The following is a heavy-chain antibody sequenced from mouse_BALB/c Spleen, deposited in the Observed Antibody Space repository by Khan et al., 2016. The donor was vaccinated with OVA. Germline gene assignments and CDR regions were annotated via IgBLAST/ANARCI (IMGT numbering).Heavy chain of an antibody. J-gene: IGHJ2*01. Sequence: VQLKESGPGLVKPSQSLSLTCTVTGYSITSGYAWNWIRQFPGNKLEWMGYISYSGGTSYNPSLQSRISITRDTSKNQFFLQLNSVTTEDTATYYCARGNYYGYYFDYWGQGTTLTVSS. D-gene: IGHD1-1*01. CDR1: GYSITSGYA. V-gene: IGHV3-2*02. CDR3: ARGNYYGYYFDY. CDR2: ISYSGGT.